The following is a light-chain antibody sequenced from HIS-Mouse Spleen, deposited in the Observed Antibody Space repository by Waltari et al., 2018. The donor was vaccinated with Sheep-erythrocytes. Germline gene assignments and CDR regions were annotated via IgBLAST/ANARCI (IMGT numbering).Light chain of an antibody. CDR3: CSYAGSSTPWV. CDR1: SSDVGSYNL. CDR2: EGS. Sequence: QSALTQPASVSGSPGQSITISCTGTSSDVGSYNLVSWYQQHPGKAPKPMIYEGSKRPSRVSNRFSGSKSVNTASLTISGLQAEDEADYYCCSYAGSSTPWVFGGGTKLTVL. V-gene: IGLV2-23*01. J-gene: IGLJ3*02.